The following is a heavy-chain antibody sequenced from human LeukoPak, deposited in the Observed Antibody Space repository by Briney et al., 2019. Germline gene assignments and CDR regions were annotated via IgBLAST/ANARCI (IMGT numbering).Heavy chain of an antibody. CDR2: IYYSGST. D-gene: IGHD3-3*01. CDR1: GGSISSGGYY. CDR3: ARGGGFLEWSNFDY. V-gene: IGHV4-31*03. Sequence: TSETLSLTCTVSGGSISSGGYYWSWIRKHPGKGLEWIGYIYYSGSTYYNPSLKSRVTISVDTSKNQFSLKLSSVTAADTAVYYCARGGGFLEWSNFDYWGQGTLVTVSS. J-gene: IGHJ4*02.